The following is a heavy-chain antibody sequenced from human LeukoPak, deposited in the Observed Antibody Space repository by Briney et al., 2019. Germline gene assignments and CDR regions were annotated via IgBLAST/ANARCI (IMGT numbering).Heavy chain of an antibody. Sequence: GGSLRLSCAASGFTFSSYWVHWVRQAPGKGLVWVSRINSDGSSTSYADSVKGRFTISRDNAKNTLYLQMNSLRAEDTAVYYCASTTGYSHYYYYYGMDVWGQGTTVTVSS. CDR3: ASTTGYSHYYYYYGMDV. D-gene: IGHD3-9*01. CDR2: INSDGSST. J-gene: IGHJ6*02. CDR1: GFTFSSYW. V-gene: IGHV3-74*01.